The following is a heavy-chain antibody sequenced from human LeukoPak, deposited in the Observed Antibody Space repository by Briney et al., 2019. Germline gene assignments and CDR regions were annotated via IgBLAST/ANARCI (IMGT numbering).Heavy chain of an antibody. CDR1: GFTFSSYE. J-gene: IGHJ4*02. D-gene: IGHD3-16*02. CDR3: ARSMITFGGVIVPFDY. Sequence: GGSLRLSCAASGFTFSSYEMNWVRQAPGKGLEWASYISSSGSTIYYADSVKGRFTISRDNAKNSLYLQMNSLRAEDTAVYYCARSMITFGGVIVPFDYWGQGTLVTVSS. CDR2: ISSSGSTI. V-gene: IGHV3-48*03.